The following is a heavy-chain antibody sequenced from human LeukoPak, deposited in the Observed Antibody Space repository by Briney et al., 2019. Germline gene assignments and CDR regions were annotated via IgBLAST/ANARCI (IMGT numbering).Heavy chain of an antibody. J-gene: IGHJ2*01. CDR1: GGSISSYY. V-gene: IGHV4-59*08. D-gene: IGHD6-13*01. CDR2: IYYSGST. CDR3: ARAYWGYSSSWYSYRYFDL. Sequence: SETLSLTCTVSGGSISSYYWSWIRQPPGKGLEWIGYIYYSGSTNYNPSLKSRVTVSVDTSKNQFSLKLSSVTAADTAAYYCARAYWGYSSSWYSYRYFDLWGRGTLVTVSS.